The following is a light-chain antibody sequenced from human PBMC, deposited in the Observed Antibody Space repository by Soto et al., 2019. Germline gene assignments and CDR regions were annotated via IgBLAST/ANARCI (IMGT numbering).Light chain of an antibody. V-gene: IGLV3-21*02. J-gene: IGLJ2*01. Sequence: SYVLTQPPSVSVAPGQTATITCGGDNIGSKIVHWYQHNPGQAPVLVVHDDDDRPSGIPERFSGSNSGQTATLTISRVEAGDEADYYCQVWVGPSKRIFGGGTKVTVL. CDR2: DDD. CDR3: QVWVGPSKRI. CDR1: NIGSKI.